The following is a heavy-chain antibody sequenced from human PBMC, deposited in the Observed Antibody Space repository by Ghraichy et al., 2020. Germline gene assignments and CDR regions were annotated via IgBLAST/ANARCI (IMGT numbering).Heavy chain of an antibody. Sequence: SETLSLTCSVSGASISTTSYYWGWVRRPPGKGLEWIGSINFSGTTYYSNPSLESRIAISVDTSKNQFSLSLSSVTAADTAVYYCAKVTLLRWLLHYSYMDVWGKGTTVTVSS. J-gene: IGHJ6*03. CDR2: INFSGTT. V-gene: IGHV4-39*01. D-gene: IGHD3-3*01. CDR3: AKVTLLRWLLHYSYMDV. CDR1: GASISTTSYY.